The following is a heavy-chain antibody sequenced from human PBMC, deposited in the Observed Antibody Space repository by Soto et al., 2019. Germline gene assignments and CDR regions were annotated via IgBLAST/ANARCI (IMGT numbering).Heavy chain of an antibody. Sequence: GGSLRLSCAASGFTFSSYSMNWVRQAPGKGLEWVSSISSSSSYIYYADSVKGRFTISRDNARNSLYLQMNSLRAEDTAVYYCARDKQWLVRGYYGMDVWGQGTTVTVSS. CDR1: GFTFSSYS. J-gene: IGHJ6*02. D-gene: IGHD6-19*01. V-gene: IGHV3-21*01. CDR2: ISSSSSYI. CDR3: ARDKQWLVRGYYGMDV.